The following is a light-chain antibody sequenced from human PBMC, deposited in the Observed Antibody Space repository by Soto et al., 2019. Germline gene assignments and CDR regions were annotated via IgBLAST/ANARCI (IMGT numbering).Light chain of an antibody. V-gene: IGLV2-14*03. CDR1: SSDIGAYNF. Sequence: QSALTQPASVSGAPGQSITISCTGTSSDIGAYNFVSWYQQHPGKAPKLMLYDDNIRPSGVSSRFSGSKSGNTASLTISGLQDEDEAYYYCTSWTTSTSMIFGGGTKVTVL. CDR2: DDN. J-gene: IGLJ2*01. CDR3: TSWTTSTSMI.